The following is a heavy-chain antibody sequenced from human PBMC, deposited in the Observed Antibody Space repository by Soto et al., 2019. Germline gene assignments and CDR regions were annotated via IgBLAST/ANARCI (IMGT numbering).Heavy chain of an antibody. CDR2: ITGSGGTI. D-gene: IGHD3-22*01. J-gene: IGHJ6*02. CDR1: GFTFSDYY. V-gene: IGHV3-11*01. Sequence: QVQLVESGGGLVKPGGSLRLSCAASGFTFSDYYMSWIRQAPGKGLEWVSCITGSGGTISYADSVKGRFTISRDNAKNSLYLQMSSLRAEDTAVYYCARDKRMIPPLSDVWGQGTTVIVSS. CDR3: ARDKRMIPPLSDV.